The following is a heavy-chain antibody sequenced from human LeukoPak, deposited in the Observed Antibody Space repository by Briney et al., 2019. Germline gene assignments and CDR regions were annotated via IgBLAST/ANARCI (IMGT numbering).Heavy chain of an antibody. Sequence: VASVKVSCKASGYTFTSYYMHWVRQAPGQGLEWMGIINPSGGSTSYAQKFQGRVTMTRDTSTSTVYMELSSLRSEDTAVYYCARDAGQYDITTAPRPGYFQHWGQGTLVTVSS. CDR2: INPSGGST. D-gene: IGHD3-9*01. CDR1: GYTFTSYY. J-gene: IGHJ1*01. V-gene: IGHV1-46*01. CDR3: ARDAGQYDITTAPRPGYFQH.